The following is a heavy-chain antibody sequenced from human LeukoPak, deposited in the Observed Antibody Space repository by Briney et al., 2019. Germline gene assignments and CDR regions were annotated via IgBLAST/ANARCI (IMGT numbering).Heavy chain of an antibody. CDR2: INTDGRVT. CDR1: GFTFTTYW. Sequence: GGSLRLSCVASGFTFTTYWMHWVRQVPGKGLVWVARINTDGRVTTYADSVKGRFTVSRDNAEKTLYLQMNNLRPEDTAVYYCIRETHVGLHLEYWGQGTLATVSA. CDR3: IRETHVGLHLEY. J-gene: IGHJ4*02. V-gene: IGHV3-74*01. D-gene: IGHD3-10*02.